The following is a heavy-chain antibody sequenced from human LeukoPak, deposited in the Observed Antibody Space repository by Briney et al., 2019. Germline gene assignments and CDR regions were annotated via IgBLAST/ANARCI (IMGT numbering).Heavy chain of an antibody. CDR3: AREYSNYGDAFDI. CDR2: ISGSGGST. Sequence: GGSLRLSCAASGFTFSSYAMSWVRQAPGKGLEWVSAISGSGGSTYYADSVKGRFTISRDNAKNTLYLQMNSLRAEDTAVYYCAREYSNYGDAFDIWGQGTMVTVSS. J-gene: IGHJ3*02. D-gene: IGHD4-11*01. V-gene: IGHV3-23*01. CDR1: GFTFSSYA.